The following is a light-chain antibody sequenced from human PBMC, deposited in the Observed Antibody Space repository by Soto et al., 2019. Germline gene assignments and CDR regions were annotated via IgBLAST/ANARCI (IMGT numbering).Light chain of an antibody. CDR1: QSVSSN. J-gene: IGKJ1*01. V-gene: IGKV3-15*01. Sequence: EIVMTQSPATLSVSPGERATLSCRASQSVSSNLAWYQQKPGQAPRLLIYGASTRATGIPARFSGSGSGTEFTLTLSSLQSEDFAVYYCQQYNNWLPVTFGQGTKVEIK. CDR3: QQYNNWLPVT. CDR2: GAS.